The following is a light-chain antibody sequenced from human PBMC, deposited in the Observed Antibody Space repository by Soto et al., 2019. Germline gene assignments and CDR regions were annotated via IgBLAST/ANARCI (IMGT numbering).Light chain of an antibody. CDR2: RNN. J-gene: IGLJ2*01. CDR1: SSNIGSKY. CDR3: AAWDAGVSGPA. V-gene: IGLV1-47*01. Sequence: QAVVTPPPSASGTPGQRVTISCSGSSSNIGSKYVYWYQQLPGTAPKLLMYRNNQRPSGVPDRFSGSKSGTSASLAISGLLSEDEADYYCAAWDAGVSGPAFGGGTKVTVL.